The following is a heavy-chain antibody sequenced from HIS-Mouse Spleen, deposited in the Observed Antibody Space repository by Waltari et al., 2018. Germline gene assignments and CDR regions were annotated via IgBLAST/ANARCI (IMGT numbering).Heavy chain of an antibody. Sequence: QLQLQESGPGLVTPSETLSLTCTGSGGSISSSSYSWGWIRQPPGKGLEWIGSIYYSGSTYYNPSLKSRVTISVDTSKNQFSLKLSSVTAADTAVYYCAREIPYSSSWYDWYFDLWGRGTLVTVSS. J-gene: IGHJ2*01. CDR3: AREIPYSSSWYDWYFDL. D-gene: IGHD6-13*01. CDR2: IYYSGST. CDR1: GGSISSSSYS. V-gene: IGHV4-39*07.